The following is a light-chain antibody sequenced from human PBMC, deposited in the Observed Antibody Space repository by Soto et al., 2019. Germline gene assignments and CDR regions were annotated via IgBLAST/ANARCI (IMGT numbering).Light chain of an antibody. CDR2: YTS. V-gene: IGKV1-39*01. J-gene: IGKJ1*01. Sequence: DIQMTQSPSTLSGSVGDRVTITCRASQTISSWLAWYQQKPGKAPNLLIYYTSTLQTGVPSRFSGSGSGTDFTLTISSLQPEDFATYYCQQSYKNPRTFGQGTKVDNK. CDR3: QQSYKNPRT. CDR1: QTISSW.